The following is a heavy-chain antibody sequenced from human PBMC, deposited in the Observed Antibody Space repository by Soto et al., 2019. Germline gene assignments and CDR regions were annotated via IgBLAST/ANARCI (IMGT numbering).Heavy chain of an antibody. CDR3: ARESIAGRWIFDY. CDR1: GGSISGSSYY. J-gene: IGHJ4*02. V-gene: IGHV4-31*03. CDR2: IYYSGST. Sequence: SETLSLTCTVSGGSISGSSYYWGWIRQPPGKGLEWIGNIYYSGSTYYNPSLKSRVTISVDTSKNQFSLKLSSVTAADTAVYYCARESIAGRWIFDYWGQGTLVTVSS. D-gene: IGHD6-6*01.